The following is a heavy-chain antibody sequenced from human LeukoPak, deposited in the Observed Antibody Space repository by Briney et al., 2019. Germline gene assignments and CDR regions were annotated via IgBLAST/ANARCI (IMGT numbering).Heavy chain of an antibody. Sequence: PGGSLRLSWAAAGFTFIAYSMNWVRQAPGKGLEWVSSISSSSAYIHYADSVEGRFTVSRDNAKISLYLQMNSLRAEDTAVFYCVRGSRDFDYWGQGTLVTVSS. D-gene: IGHD3-16*01. CDR3: VRGSRDFDY. CDR2: ISSSSAYI. CDR1: GFTFIAYS. J-gene: IGHJ4*02. V-gene: IGHV3-21*01.